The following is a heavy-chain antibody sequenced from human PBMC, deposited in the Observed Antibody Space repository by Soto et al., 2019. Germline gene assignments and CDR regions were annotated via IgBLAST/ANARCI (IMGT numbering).Heavy chain of an antibody. CDR2: IWYDGSNK. CDR1: GFTFSSYG. D-gene: IGHD3-10*01. Sequence: GGSLRLSCAASGFTFSSYGMHWVRQAPGKGLEWVAVIWYDGSNKYYADSVKGRFTISRDNSKNTLYLQMNSLRAEDTAVYYCARGDGQLLWFGELLHMDVWGKGTTVTVSS. CDR3: ARGDGQLLWFGELLHMDV. J-gene: IGHJ6*03. V-gene: IGHV3-33*01.